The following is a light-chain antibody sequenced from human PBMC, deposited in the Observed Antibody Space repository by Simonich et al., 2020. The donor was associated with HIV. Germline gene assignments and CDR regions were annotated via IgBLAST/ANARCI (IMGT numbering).Light chain of an antibody. CDR1: QDISKY. J-gene: IGKJ4*01. CDR3: QQYNNLPLT. V-gene: IGKV1-33*01. CDR2: DAS. Sequence: DIQLTQSPSFLSASVGDRVTITCQASQDISKYLNWYQQKPGRAPKLLFYDASNLETGVPSRFSGSGSGTHFTFTISSLQPEDIATYYCQQYNNLPLTFGGGTKVEIK.